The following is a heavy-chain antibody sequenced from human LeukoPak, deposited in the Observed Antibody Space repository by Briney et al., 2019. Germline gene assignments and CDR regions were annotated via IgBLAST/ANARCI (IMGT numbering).Heavy chain of an antibody. Sequence: SETLSLTCAVYGGSFSGYYWSWIRQPPGKGLEWIGEINHSGSTNYNPSLKSRVTISVDTSKNQFSLKLSSVTAADTAVYYCARWGGIAARGHFDYWGQGTLVTVSS. D-gene: IGHD6-6*01. J-gene: IGHJ4*02. CDR2: INHSGST. CDR3: ARWGGIAARGHFDY. V-gene: IGHV4-34*01. CDR1: GGSFSGYY.